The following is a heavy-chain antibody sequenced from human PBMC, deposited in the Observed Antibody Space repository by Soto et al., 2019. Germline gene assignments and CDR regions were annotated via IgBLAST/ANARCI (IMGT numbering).Heavy chain of an antibody. CDR1: GGSFSGYY. J-gene: IGHJ6*02. CDR2: INHSGST. Sequence: SSETLSLTCAVYGGSFSGYYWSWIRQPPGKGLEWIGEINHSGSTNYNPSLKSRVTISVDTSKNQFSLKLSSVTAADTAVYYCARGRGSTVITRHYYYGMDVWGQGTTVTVSS. V-gene: IGHV4-34*01. D-gene: IGHD4-17*01. CDR3: ARGRGSTVITRHYYYGMDV.